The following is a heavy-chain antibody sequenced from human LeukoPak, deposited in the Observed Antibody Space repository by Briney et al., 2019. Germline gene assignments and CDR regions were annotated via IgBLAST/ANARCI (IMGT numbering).Heavy chain of an antibody. CDR2: ISGSGGST. CDR1: GFTFSSYA. J-gene: IGHJ4*02. D-gene: IGHD3-22*01. V-gene: IGHV3-23*01. CDR3: AKSGGYDSSGRGYYFDY. Sequence: GGSLRLSCATSGFTFSSYAMSWVRQAPGKGLEWVSAISGSGGSTYYADSVKGRFTISRDNSKNTLYLQMNSLRAEDTAVYYCAKSGGYDSSGRGYYFDYWGQGALVTVSS.